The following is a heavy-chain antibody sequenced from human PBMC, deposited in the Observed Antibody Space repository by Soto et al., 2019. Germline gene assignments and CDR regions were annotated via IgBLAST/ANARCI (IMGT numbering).Heavy chain of an antibody. V-gene: IGHV3-23*01. CDR3: AKSGRYTGYDFPFDY. D-gene: IGHD5-12*01. Sequence: GGSLSLSCAASGFTFTSYVMSWVRQAPGKGLEWVAAISGSGGSTYYADSVKGRFTISRDNSKNTLYLQMSSLRAEDTAVYYCAKSGRYTGYDFPFDYWGQGTLVTVSS. J-gene: IGHJ4*02. CDR1: GFTFTSYV. CDR2: ISGSGGST.